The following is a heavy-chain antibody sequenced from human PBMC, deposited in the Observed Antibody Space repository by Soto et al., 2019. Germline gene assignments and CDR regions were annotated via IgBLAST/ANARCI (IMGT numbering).Heavy chain of an antibody. CDR3: ARVSGTMVRGVNFLSVDY. J-gene: IGHJ4*02. Sequence: QVQLQESGPGLVKPSQTLSLTCTVSGGSISSGGYYWSWIRQHPGKGLEWIGYIYYSGSTYYNPSLKSRVTISVATSKNQFSLKLSSVTAADTAVYYCARVSGTMVRGVNFLSVDYWGQGTLVTVSS. CDR1: GGSISSGGYY. V-gene: IGHV4-31*03. D-gene: IGHD3-10*01. CDR2: IYYSGST.